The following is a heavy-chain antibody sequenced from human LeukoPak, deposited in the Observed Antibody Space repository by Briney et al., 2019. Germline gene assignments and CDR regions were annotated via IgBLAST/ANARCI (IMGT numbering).Heavy chain of an antibody. Sequence: ASVKVSCKASGGTFSSYAISWVRQAPGQGLEWMGWMNPNSGNTGYAQKFQGRVTITRNTSISTAYMELSSLRSEDTAVYYCARGQGGALYYYMDVWGKGTTVTVSS. CDR3: ARGQGGALYYYMDV. V-gene: IGHV1-8*03. D-gene: IGHD1-26*01. CDR1: GGTFSSYA. J-gene: IGHJ6*03. CDR2: MNPNSGNT.